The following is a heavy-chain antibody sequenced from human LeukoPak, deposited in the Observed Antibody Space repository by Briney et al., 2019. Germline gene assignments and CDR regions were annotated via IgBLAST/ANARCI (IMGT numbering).Heavy chain of an antibody. Sequence: GGALRLSCAASGFTFSSYIMNWGRQAPGKGREWGASISSSSSYIYYADPVKGRFTISRDNAKNSLYLQMNSLRDEDTAVYYCERYYYGSHDAFDIWGQGTMVTVSS. CDR3: ERYYYGSHDAFDI. D-gene: IGHD3-10*01. CDR2: ISSSSSYI. V-gene: IGHV3-21*01. J-gene: IGHJ3*02. CDR1: GFTFSSYI.